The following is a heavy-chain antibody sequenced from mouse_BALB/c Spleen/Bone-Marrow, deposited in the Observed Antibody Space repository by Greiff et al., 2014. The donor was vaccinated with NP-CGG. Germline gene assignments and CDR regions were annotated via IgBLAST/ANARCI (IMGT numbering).Heavy chain of an antibody. CDR1: GFNINDDY. CDR2: IAPGSGNT. V-gene: IGHV14-3*02. D-gene: IGHD2-12*01. J-gene: IGHJ3*01. Sequence: EVQLQQSGAELVKPGASVKLSCTASGFNINDDYMHWMKQRPEQGLEWIGRIAPGSGNTHYDAKFQGKATLTADTSTNTAYLHLISLTSEDTAVYYCVRRPGEVNYWGQGTLVTVSA. CDR3: VRRPGEVNY.